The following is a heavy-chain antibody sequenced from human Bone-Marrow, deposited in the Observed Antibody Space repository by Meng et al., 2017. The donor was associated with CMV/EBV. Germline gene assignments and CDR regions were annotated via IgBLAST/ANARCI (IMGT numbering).Heavy chain of an antibody. J-gene: IGHJ6*02. CDR1: GFTFSDYY. CDR3: ARGLGVRLDYYYYGMDV. D-gene: IGHD3-3*01. Sequence: GESLKISCAASGFTFSDYYMTWIRQAPGKGLEWVSYISSSGSTIYYADSAKGRFTISRDNAKNSLYLQMNSLRAEDTAVYYCARGLGVRLDYYYYGMDVWGQGTTVTVSS. CDR2: ISSSGSTI. V-gene: IGHV3-11*04.